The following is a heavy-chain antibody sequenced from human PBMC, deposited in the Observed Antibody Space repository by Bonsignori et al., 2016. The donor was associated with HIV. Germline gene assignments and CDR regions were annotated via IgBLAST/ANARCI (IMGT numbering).Heavy chain of an antibody. CDR2: INSDGSTI. Sequence: WIRQPPGKGLVWVSRINSDGSTINYADSVKGRFTISRDNAKNTLYLQMNSLRAEDTAVYYCGWSYRTSSNLIYYFDDWGQGTLVTVSS. J-gene: IGHJ4*02. CDR3: GWSYRTSSNLIYYFDD. V-gene: IGHV3-74*01. D-gene: IGHD6-6*01.